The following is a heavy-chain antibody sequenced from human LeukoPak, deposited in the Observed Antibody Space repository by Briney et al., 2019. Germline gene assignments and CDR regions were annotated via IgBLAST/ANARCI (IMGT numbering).Heavy chain of an antibody. CDR1: GGSIRSDY. CDR3: ARGGIVGSRTNWFDP. V-gene: IGHV4-59*01. CDR2: IYYIGST. D-gene: IGHD1-26*01. J-gene: IGHJ5*02. Sequence: SETLSLTCTVSGGSIRSDYWSWIREPPGKGLECIGYIYYIGSTNYNPSLKSRVTISLDTSKSQFSLKLTSVTPADTAVYYCARGGIVGSRTNWFDPWGQGILVTVSS.